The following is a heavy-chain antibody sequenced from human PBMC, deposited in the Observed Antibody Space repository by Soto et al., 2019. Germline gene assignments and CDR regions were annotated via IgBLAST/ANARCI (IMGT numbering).Heavy chain of an antibody. V-gene: IGHV1-69*12. CDR3: ASGIQLWLRRINNGYSG. Sequence: QVQLVQSGAEVKKPESSVKVSCKAPGGTFSTYAISWVRQAPGQGLEWMGGIIPMFGTANYAQRYQDRVTNTADESTNTVYMVLSSLRSEDTAVYFCASGIQLWLRRINNGYSGWGQGTLVTVSS. D-gene: IGHD5-18*01. CDR1: GGTFSTYA. CDR2: IIPMFGTA. J-gene: IGHJ4*02.